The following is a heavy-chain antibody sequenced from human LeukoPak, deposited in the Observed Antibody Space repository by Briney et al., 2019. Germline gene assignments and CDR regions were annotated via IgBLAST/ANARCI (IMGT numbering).Heavy chain of an antibody. CDR1: GFTFSSYA. CDR3: ANTPGSYYDFWSGFYYFDY. CDR2: ISGSGGST. J-gene: IGHJ4*02. Sequence: PGGSLRLSCAASGFTFSSYAMSWVRQAPGKGLEWVSAISGSGGSTYYADSVKGRFTISRDNSKNTLYLQMNSLRAEDTAVYYCANTPGSYYDFWSGFYYFDYWGQGTLVTVSS. V-gene: IGHV3-23*01. D-gene: IGHD3-3*01.